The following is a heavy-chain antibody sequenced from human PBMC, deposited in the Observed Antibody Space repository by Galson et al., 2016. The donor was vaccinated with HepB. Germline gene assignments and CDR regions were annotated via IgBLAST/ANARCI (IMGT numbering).Heavy chain of an antibody. CDR3: VKDRPYGTGWYGCSES. D-gene: IGHD6-13*01. V-gene: IGHV3-23*01. J-gene: IGHJ5*02. CDR2: FRGRANT. CDR1: GFTFTTYW. Sequence: SLRLSCAASGFTFTTYWMTWVRQTPGKGLEWVSSFRGRANTQYADSVRGRFTASRDDSKGTLFLQMNSLTADDTAVYYCVKDRPYGTGWYGCSESWGQGTLVIVSS.